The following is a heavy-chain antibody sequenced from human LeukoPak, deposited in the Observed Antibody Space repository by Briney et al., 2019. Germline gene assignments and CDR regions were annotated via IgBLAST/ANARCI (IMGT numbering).Heavy chain of an antibody. D-gene: IGHD6-13*01. CDR3: ARDFMYSISCAGC. V-gene: IGHV3-74*01. CDR1: GFTFDDYA. CDR2: IKTDGSST. Sequence: GGSLRLSCAVSGFTFDDYAMHWVRLVPGKGLMWVSRIKTDGSSTSYADSVKGRFTISRDNAKNTLYLQMNSLRVEDTAVYYCARDFMYSISCAGCWGQGTLVTVSS. J-gene: IGHJ4*02.